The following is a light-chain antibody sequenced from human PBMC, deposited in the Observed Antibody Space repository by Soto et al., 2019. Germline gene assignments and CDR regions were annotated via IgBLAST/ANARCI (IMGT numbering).Light chain of an antibody. Sequence: QSALTQPASESGSPGQSITISCTGTSSDVGGYNYVSWYQQHPGKAPKLMIYEVSNRPSGVSNRFSGSKSGNTASLTISGLQAEDEAYYYCSSYTSSSTLLVFGGGTKLTIL. V-gene: IGLV2-14*01. CDR3: SSYTSSSTLLV. CDR2: EVS. J-gene: IGLJ2*01. CDR1: SSDVGGYNY.